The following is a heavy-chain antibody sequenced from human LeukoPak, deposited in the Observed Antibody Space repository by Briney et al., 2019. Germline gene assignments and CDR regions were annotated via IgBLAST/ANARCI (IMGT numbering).Heavy chain of an antibody. D-gene: IGHD3-10*01. CDR1: GFTFSSYS. J-gene: IGHJ4*02. Sequence: PGGSLRLSCAASGFTFSSYSMNWVRQAPGKGLEWVSSVSSSSSYIYYADSVKGRFTISRDNAKNSLYLQMNSLRAEDTAVYYCARDDYGSGSYYDYWGQGTLVTVSS. V-gene: IGHV3-21*01. CDR2: VSSSSSYI. CDR3: ARDDYGSGSYYDY.